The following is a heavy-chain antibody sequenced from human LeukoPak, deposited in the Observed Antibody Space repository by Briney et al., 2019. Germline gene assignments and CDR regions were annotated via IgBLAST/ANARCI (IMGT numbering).Heavy chain of an antibody. J-gene: IGHJ4*02. CDR1: GGSVSSGSYY. V-gene: IGHV4-61*01. Sequence: SETLSLTCTVSGGSVSSGSYYWSWIRQPPGKGLEWIGYIYYSGSTNYNPSLKSRVTISVDTSKNQFSLKLSSVTAADTAVYYCARATAGGVSRFLEWFGYYFDYWGQGTLVTVSS. CDR3: ARATAGGVSRFLEWFGYYFDY. D-gene: IGHD3-3*01. CDR2: IYYSGST.